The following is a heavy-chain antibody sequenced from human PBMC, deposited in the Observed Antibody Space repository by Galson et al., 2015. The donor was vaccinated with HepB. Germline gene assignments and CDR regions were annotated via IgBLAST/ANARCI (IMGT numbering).Heavy chain of an antibody. CDR1: GYGISTYW. V-gene: IGHV5-51*01. Sequence: QSGAEVTKPGESLKISCKGSGYGISTYWIGWVRQMPGKGLEWMGIIYLGDSDTRYSPSFQGNVTIPADKSFNTAYLQWDSMKASDTAIYFCASHTGPVDDYTWRMFHYCAFDMWVQWRMVTVSS. CDR2: IYLGDSDT. J-gene: IGHJ3*02. D-gene: IGHD3-16*01. CDR3: ASHTGPVDDYTWRMFHYCAFDM.